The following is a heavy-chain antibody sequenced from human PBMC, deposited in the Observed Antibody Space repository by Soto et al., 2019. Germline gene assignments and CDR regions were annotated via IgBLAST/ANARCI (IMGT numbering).Heavy chain of an antibody. CDR1: GFTFSSYG. CDR2: IWYDGSNK. J-gene: IGHJ4*02. D-gene: IGHD1-26*01. Sequence: QVQLVESGGGVVQPGRSLRLACAASGFTFSSYGMHWVRQAPGKGLEWVAVIWYDGSNKYYADSVKGRFTVSSDNSKSTLYMPMNSLRVEDRAVYYCARGVSWSYDYWGQGTLVTVSS. CDR3: ARGVSWSYDY. V-gene: IGHV3-33*01.